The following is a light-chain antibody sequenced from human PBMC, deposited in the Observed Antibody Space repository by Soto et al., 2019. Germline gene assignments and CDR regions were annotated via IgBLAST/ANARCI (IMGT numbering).Light chain of an antibody. Sequence: EIVMTQTPLSSPVTLGQPASISCRSSQFLVHSAGDTYLNCLHQRPGQPPIVLIYKVSNRLSGVPDRFMGSGEGTEFALKIRRVEAEDLGVSYCMQVTHLPGTFGQGTKVEI. CDR1: QFLVHSAGDTY. J-gene: IGKJ1*01. V-gene: IGKV2-24*01. CDR2: KVS. CDR3: MQVTHLPGT.